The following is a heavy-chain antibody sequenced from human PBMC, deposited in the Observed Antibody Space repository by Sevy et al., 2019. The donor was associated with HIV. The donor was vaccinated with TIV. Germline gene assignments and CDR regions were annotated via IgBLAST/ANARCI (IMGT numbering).Heavy chain of an antibody. CDR3: ARVAADDPDFYYYGMDV. CDR2: ISSSSSHI. CDR1: GFTFSSYA. J-gene: IGHJ6*02. V-gene: IGHV3-21*01. Sequence: GGSLRLSCAASGFTFSSYAMNWVRQAPGKGLEWVSSISSSSSHIYAANSLKGRFTIARDNAKNSLFLQMNSLRAEDTAIYYCARVAADDPDFYYYGMDVWGQGTTVTVSS. D-gene: IGHD6-13*01.